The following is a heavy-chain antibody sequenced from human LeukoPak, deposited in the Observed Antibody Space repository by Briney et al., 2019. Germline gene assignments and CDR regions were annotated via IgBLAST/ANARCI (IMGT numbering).Heavy chain of an antibody. CDR3: AGGHLYYYDSSGYLNYFDY. J-gene: IGHJ4*02. Sequence: SVKVSCKASGGTFSSYTISWVRQAPGQGLEWMGRIIPIFGTANYAQKFQGRVTITTDESTSTACMELSSLRSEDTAVYYCAGGHLYYYDSSGYLNYFDYWGQGTLVTVSS. CDR1: GGTFSSYT. D-gene: IGHD3-22*01. CDR2: IIPIFGTA. V-gene: IGHV1-69*05.